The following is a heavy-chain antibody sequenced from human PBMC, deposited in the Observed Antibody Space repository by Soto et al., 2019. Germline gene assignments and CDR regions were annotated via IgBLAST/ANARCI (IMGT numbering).Heavy chain of an antibody. Sequence: QVQLQESGPGLVKPSETLSLTCTVSGGSVSSGSYYWSWIRQPPGKGLEWIGYIYYSGSTNYNPSLKSRVTTSADASNNQFSLHLSSVTAADTAVYYCAGRILHCGGDCSYFDYWGQGTLVTVSS. CDR2: IYYSGST. D-gene: IGHD2-21*02. CDR3: AGRILHCGGDCSYFDY. CDR1: GGSVSSGSYY. J-gene: IGHJ4*02. V-gene: IGHV4-61*01.